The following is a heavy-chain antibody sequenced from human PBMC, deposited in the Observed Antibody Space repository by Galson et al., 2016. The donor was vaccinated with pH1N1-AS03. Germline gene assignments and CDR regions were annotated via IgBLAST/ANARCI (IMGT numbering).Heavy chain of an antibody. J-gene: IGHJ5*02. CDR3: ANGRGSWYGPYNWFDP. Sequence: SLRLSCAASGFTFRNYAMSWVRQAPGKGLEWVSAISGDGGVTYYADSVKGRFTISRDNSKSTLYLQMSSMRAEDTAVYYCANGRGSWYGPYNWFDPWSQGTLVAVSS. V-gene: IGHV3-23*01. D-gene: IGHD6-13*01. CDR1: GFTFRNYA. CDR2: ISGDGGVT.